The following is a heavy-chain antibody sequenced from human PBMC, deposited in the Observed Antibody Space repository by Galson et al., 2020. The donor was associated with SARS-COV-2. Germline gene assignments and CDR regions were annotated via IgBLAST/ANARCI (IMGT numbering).Heavy chain of an antibody. CDR2: VSYSGTT. V-gene: IGHV4-39*07. Sequence: SETLSLTCTVSGDSISSSYYYWAWIRQPPGKGLEWVGSVSYSGTTYSNPSLRGRFTISIDASKTQFSLKLSSATAADTAVYYCARVPYSSSWYVDYWGQGTLVAVSS. CDR1: GDSISSSYYY. J-gene: IGHJ4*02. CDR3: ARVPYSSSWYVDY. D-gene: IGHD6-13*01.